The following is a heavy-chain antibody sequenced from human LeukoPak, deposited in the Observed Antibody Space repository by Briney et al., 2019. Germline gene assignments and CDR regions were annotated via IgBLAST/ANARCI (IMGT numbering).Heavy chain of an antibody. CDR1: GDSISDSDW. CDR3: ARAGIPWNPADC. CDR2: IRHSGSA. V-gene: IGHV4-4*02. D-gene: IGHD1-14*01. J-gene: IGHJ4*02. Sequence: SETLSLTCAVSGDSISDSDWWTWVRQPPGKGLEWIGEIRHSGSANYSPSLKSRVTISIDKSKNQLSLKLSSVTAADTANYFCARAGIPWNPADCWGQGTLVIVSS.